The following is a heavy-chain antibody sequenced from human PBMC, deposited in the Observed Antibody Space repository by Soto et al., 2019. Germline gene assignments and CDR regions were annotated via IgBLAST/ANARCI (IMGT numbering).Heavy chain of an antibody. V-gene: IGHV3-21*02. D-gene: IGHD3-10*01. CDR3: ARKLSPMIRAYN. Sequence: EVQLVESGGGLVKPGGSLRLSCAASGFTFSSHNIYWFRQPPGKGLEWVSSIGTSDSSIYYADSVRGRFTISKDNAKNSVYLQRDSLRAEDTAIYPCARKLSPMIRAYNWGQGTLVTVSS. CDR1: GFTFSSHN. CDR2: IGTSDSSI. J-gene: IGHJ4*02.